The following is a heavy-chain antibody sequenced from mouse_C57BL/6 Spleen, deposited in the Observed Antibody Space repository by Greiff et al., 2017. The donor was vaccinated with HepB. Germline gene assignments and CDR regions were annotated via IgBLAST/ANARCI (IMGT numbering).Heavy chain of an antibody. D-gene: IGHD1-1*01. CDR2: ISSGSSTI. V-gene: IGHV5-17*01. Sequence: EVQVVESGGGLVKPGGSLKLSCAASGFTFSDYGMHWVRQAPEKGLEWVAYISSGSSTIYYADTVKGRFTISRDNAKNTLFLQMTSLRSEDTAMYYCARWGAVVGHYAMDYWGKGTSVTVSS. J-gene: IGHJ4*01. CDR1: GFTFSDYG. CDR3: ARWGAVVGHYAMDY.